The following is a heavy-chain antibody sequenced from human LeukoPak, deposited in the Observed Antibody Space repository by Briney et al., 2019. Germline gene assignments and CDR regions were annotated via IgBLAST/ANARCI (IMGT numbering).Heavy chain of an antibody. V-gene: IGHV3-21*01. D-gene: IGHD3-16*01. Sequence: GGSLRLSCSASGFTFSDYDMNWVRQAPGKGLEWVSSISYLSTHVYYGDSVKGRFSISRDNAKNSLYLQMNSQGAEDTAIYYCGRAFPPLRTSSAGDLWGQGILVTVSS. CDR2: ISYLSTHV. CDR1: GFTFSDYD. J-gene: IGHJ4*02. CDR3: GRAFPPLRTSSAGDL.